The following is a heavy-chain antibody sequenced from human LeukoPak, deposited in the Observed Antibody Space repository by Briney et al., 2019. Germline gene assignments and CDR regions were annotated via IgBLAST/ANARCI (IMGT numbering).Heavy chain of an antibody. CDR2: ISGSGGST. V-gene: IGHV3-23*01. CDR3: ARQRGYDFWSGYYKLYYFDY. D-gene: IGHD3-3*01. Sequence: GGSLRLSCAASGFTFSSYAMSWVRQAPGKGLEWVSAISGSGGSTYYADSVKGRFTISRDNSKNTLYLQMNSLRAEDTAVYYCARQRGYDFWSGYYKLYYFDYWGQGTLVTVSS. J-gene: IGHJ4*02. CDR1: GFTFSSYA.